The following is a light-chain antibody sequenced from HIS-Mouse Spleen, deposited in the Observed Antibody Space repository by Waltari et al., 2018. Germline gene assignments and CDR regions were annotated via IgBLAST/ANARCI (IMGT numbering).Light chain of an antibody. Sequence: DSQMTQSPPSVSASVGDRVTITCRASQGSSSWLAWYQQKPGKSPKLLIYAASSLQSGVPSRFSGSGSGTDFTLTISSLQPEDFATYYCQQANSFPYTFGQGTKLEIK. CDR1: QGSSSW. V-gene: IGKV1-12*01. CDR2: AAS. CDR3: QQANSFPYT. J-gene: IGKJ2*01.